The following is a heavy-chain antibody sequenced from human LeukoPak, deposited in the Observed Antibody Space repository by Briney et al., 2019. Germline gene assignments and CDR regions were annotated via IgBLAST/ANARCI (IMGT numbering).Heavy chain of an antibody. CDR2: IYSSGGT. CDR1: GVSISSGSNY. V-gene: IGHV4-39*07. D-gene: IGHD3-10*01. J-gene: IGHJ3*02. Sequence: SETLSLTCSVSGVSISSGSNYWGWIRQPPGKTLEWIGSIYSSGGTYYNPSLKSRAIILIDTAKNHFSLNLTSVTAADTAVYYCARSDGYGLVAIWGQGTMVTVSS. CDR3: ARSDGYGLVAI.